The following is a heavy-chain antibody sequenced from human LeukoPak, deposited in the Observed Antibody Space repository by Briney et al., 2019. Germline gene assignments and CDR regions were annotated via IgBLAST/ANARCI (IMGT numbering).Heavy chain of an antibody. CDR3: ARGAWATRLAS. CDR1: GESLNSYY. J-gene: IGHJ4*02. V-gene: IGHV4-34*01. CDR2: IYESGTT. Sequence: SETLSLTCAVYGESLNSYYWSWVRQPPGEGLEWIGEIYESGTTKYNPSLKSRVAISMVPSKQQFSLRLSPVTAADTAVYYCARGAWATRLASWGLGTPVIVSS. D-gene: IGHD2-15*01.